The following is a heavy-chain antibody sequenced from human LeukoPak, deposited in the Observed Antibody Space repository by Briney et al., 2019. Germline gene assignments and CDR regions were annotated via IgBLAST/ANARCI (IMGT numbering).Heavy chain of an antibody. D-gene: IGHD2-2*01. CDR1: GFTFSSYG. CDR2: ISYDGSNK. CDR3: AKDRIVVVPAAMFDVDY. Sequence: GGSLRLSCAASGFTFSSYGMHWVRQAPGKGLEWVAVISYDGSNKYYADSVKGRFTISRDNSKNTLYLQMNSLRAEDTAVHYCAKDRIVVVPAAMFDVDYWGQGTLVTVSS. J-gene: IGHJ4*02. V-gene: IGHV3-30*18.